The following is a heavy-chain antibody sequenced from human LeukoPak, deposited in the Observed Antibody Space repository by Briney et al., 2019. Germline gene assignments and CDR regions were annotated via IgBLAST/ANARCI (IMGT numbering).Heavy chain of an antibody. D-gene: IGHD3-3*01. CDR2: INHSGST. CDR1: GFTFSSYW. V-gene: IGHV4-34*01. CDR3: ARYGDYDFDL. Sequence: GSLRLSCAASGFTFSSYWMSWVRQPPGKGLEWIGEINHSGSTNYNPSLKSRVTISVDTSKNQFSLKLSSVTAADTAVYYCARYGDYDFDLWGQGTLVTVSS. J-gene: IGHJ4*02.